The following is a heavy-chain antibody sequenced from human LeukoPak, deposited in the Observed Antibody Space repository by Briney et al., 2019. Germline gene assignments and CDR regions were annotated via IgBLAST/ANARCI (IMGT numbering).Heavy chain of an antibody. D-gene: IGHD2-21*02. CDR2: IYYSGNT. Sequence: SETLSLTCTVSGGSISSAGYYWNWIRQHPGKGLEWIGYIYYSGNTYYNPSLKSRVTLSADTSKNQFSLTLTSVTAADTAVYYCASGGPYCGAGCYLSNLDYWGQGTLVTVSS. CDR3: ASGGPYCGAGCYLSNLDY. CDR1: GGSISSAGYY. V-gene: IGHV4-31*03. J-gene: IGHJ4*02.